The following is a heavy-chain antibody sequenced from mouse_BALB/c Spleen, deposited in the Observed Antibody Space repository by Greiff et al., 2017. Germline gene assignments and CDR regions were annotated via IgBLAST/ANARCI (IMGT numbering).Heavy chain of an antibody. D-gene: IGHD5-5*01. V-gene: IGHV2-9*02. CDR3: ARDQRNYLFAY. Sequence: VMLVESGPGLVAPSQSLSITCTVSGFSLTSYAVPWVRQPPGKGLEWLGVIWAGGSTNYNSALMSRLSISKDNSKSQVCLKMNSLQTDDTAMYYCARDQRNYLFAYWGQGTLVTVSA. J-gene: IGHJ3*01. CDR1: GFSLTSYA. CDR2: IWAGGST.